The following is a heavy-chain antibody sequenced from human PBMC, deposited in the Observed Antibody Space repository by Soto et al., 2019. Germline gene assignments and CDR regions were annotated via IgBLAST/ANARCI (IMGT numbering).Heavy chain of an antibody. CDR2: INHSGST. Sequence: QVQLQQWGAGLLKPSETLSLTCAVYGGSFSGYYWSWIRQPPGKGLEWIGEINHSGSTNYNPFLKSRVTISVDTSKNQFSLKLSSVTAADTAVYYCARATLAYSSSELDPWGQGTLVTVSS. J-gene: IGHJ5*02. D-gene: IGHD6-6*01. CDR1: GGSFSGYY. V-gene: IGHV4-34*01. CDR3: ARATLAYSSSELDP.